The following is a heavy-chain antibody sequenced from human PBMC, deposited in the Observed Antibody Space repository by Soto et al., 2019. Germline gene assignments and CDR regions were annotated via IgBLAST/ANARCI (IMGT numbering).Heavy chain of an antibody. Sequence: GGSLRLSCAASGFTFTNYAMSWVRQAPGKGLEWVSTISGRGSDTYYPDSVKGRFTISRDNSKNTLYLQMNSLRAEDTAIYYCAKDLEVQGYWGQGTLVTVSS. CDR2: ISGRGSDT. CDR1: GFTFTNYA. V-gene: IGHV3-23*01. J-gene: IGHJ4*02. CDR3: AKDLEVQGY.